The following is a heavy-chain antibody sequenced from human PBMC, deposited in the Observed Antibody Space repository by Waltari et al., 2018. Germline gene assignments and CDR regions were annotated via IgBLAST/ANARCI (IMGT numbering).Heavy chain of an antibody. J-gene: IGHJ4*02. D-gene: IGHD3-10*01. Sequence: EVQLVQSGAEVKKPGATVKISCKVSGYTFTDYYMHWVQQAPGKGLEWMGLGDPEDGETIYAEKSQGRVTTTADTSTDTAYMELSSRRSEDTAVYYCASASLGGGSGSYPADYWGQGTLVTVSS. V-gene: IGHV1-69-2*01. CDR1: GYTFTDYY. CDR3: ASASLGGGSGSYPADY. CDR2: GDPEDGET.